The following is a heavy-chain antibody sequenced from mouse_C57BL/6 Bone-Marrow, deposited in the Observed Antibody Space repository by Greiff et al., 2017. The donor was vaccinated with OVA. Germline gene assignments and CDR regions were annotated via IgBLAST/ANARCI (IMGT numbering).Heavy chain of an antibody. CDR2: IDPENGDT. J-gene: IGHJ3*01. CDR1: GFNIKDDY. Sequence: EVMLVESGAELVRPGASVKLSCTASGFNIKDDYMHWVKQRPEPGLEWIGWIDPENGDTEYASKFQGKATITADTSSNAAYLQLSSLTSEDTAVYYCTTLWFAYWGQGTLVTVSA. V-gene: IGHV14-4*01. CDR3: TTLWFAY.